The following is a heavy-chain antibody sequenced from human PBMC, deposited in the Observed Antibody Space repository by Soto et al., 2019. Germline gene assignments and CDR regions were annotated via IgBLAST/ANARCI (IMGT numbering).Heavy chain of an antibody. CDR1: GGTFSSYT. CDR3: RYYVPAFDI. D-gene: IGHD1-26*01. J-gene: IGHJ3*02. Sequence: QVQLVQSGAEVKKPGSSVKVSCKASGGTFSSYTISWVRQAPGQGLEWMGRIIPNLGIANYAQKFQGRVTITADKSTSTAYMELSSLRSEDTAVYYRRYYVPAFDIWGQGTMVTVSS. CDR2: IIPNLGIA. V-gene: IGHV1-69*02.